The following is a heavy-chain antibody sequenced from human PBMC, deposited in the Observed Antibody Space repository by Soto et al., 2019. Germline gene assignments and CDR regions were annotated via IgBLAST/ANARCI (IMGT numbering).Heavy chain of an antibody. D-gene: IGHD2-8*01. CDR3: ARDPNGITDFDY. Sequence: EVQLVESGGGLVQHGGSLRLSCAVSGFTFRSFAINCVRQVPGRGLEWVSFISSSGSTTYYADSVKGRFTISRDSAKNSLYLQMNSLRDEDTAVYFCARDPNGITDFDYRGQGTQVTVSS. V-gene: IGHV3-48*02. J-gene: IGHJ4*02. CDR2: ISSSGSTT. CDR1: GFTFRSFA.